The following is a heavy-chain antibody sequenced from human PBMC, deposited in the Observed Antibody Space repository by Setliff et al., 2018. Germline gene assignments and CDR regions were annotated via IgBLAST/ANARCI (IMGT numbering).Heavy chain of an antibody. V-gene: IGHV3-64D*09. Sequence: GGSLRLSCSASGFTFNTYTMHWVRQAPGKGLEYVSSIGPKGGSTYYANSVKGRFTISRDSSKNTLYLQMSSLRAEDTAVYYCVKTHWDTWIRGAFDIWGQGTMVTVSS. J-gene: IGHJ3*02. CDR3: VKTHWDTWIRGAFDI. CDR1: GFTFNTYT. D-gene: IGHD3-10*01. CDR2: IGPKGGST.